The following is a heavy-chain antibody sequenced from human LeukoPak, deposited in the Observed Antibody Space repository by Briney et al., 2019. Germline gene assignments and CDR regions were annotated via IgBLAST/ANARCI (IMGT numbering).Heavy chain of an antibody. CDR1: GFTFSAFD. CDR2: IGTAGDT. V-gene: IGHV3-13*01. Sequence: TGGSLRLSCAASGFTFSAFDMHWVRHRTGKGLVWVSGIGTAGDTHYPDSVQGRFTISRENAKNSLYLQMNSLRPGDTAVYYCARAGQWFSDAYDIWGQGTMVTVSS. D-gene: IGHD3-10*01. J-gene: IGHJ3*02. CDR3: ARAGQWFSDAYDI.